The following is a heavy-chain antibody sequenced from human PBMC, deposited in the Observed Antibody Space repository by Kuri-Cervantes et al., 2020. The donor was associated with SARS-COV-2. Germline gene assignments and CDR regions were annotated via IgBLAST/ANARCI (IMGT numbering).Heavy chain of an antibody. D-gene: IGHD4-17*01. J-gene: IGHJ4*02. CDR1: GYTFTSYY. Sequence: ASVKVSCKASGYTFTSYYMHWVRQAPGQGLEWMGIINPSGGSTSYAQKFQGRVTMTRDTSTSTVYMELSSLRSEDTAVYYCARGSSDYGDSRGFDYWGQGTLVTVSS. V-gene: IGHV1-46*01. CDR2: INPSGGST. CDR3: ARGSSDYGDSRGFDY.